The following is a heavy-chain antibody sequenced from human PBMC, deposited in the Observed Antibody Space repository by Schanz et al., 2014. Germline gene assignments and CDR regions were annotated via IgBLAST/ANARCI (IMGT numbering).Heavy chain of an antibody. Sequence: EVQLLESGGGLVQPGGSLRLSCAASGFTFASYAMSWVRQAPGKGLEWVSGISGSGSTTYHADSVKGRFTISRDNSKDTLYLEMNSLRAEDTAVYYCAKDGVPSPWVCFGGYCYSGGADYWGQGTLVTVSS. J-gene: IGHJ4*02. V-gene: IGHV3-23*01. CDR3: AKDGVPSPWVCFGGYCYSGGADY. CDR1: GFTFASYA. CDR2: ISGSGSTT. D-gene: IGHD2-21*02.